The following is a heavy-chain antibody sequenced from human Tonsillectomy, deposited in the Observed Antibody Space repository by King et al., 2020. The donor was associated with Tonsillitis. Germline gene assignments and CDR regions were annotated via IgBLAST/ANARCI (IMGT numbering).Heavy chain of an antibody. CDR2: VYYSGST. Sequence: LQLQESGPGLVKPSETLSLTCTVSGDSISSSTYYWVWIRQPPGKGLEWIGRVYYSGSTYYNPSLKSRVTMSVDTSKNQSSLKLSSVTAADTAVYYCARHLVPGRYYYYYMDVWGKGTTVTVSS. CDR3: ARHLVPGRYYYYYMDV. D-gene: IGHD1-26*01. J-gene: IGHJ6*03. CDR1: GDSISSSTYY. V-gene: IGHV4-39*01.